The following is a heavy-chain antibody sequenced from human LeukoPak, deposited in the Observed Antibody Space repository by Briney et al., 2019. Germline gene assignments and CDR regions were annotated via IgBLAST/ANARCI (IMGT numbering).Heavy chain of an antibody. J-gene: IGHJ3*02. D-gene: IGHD3-22*01. CDR1: GGSISSYY. CDR2: IYYSGST. CDR3: ARDGDYYDSSGYYDAFDI. Sequence: SETLSLTCTVSGGSISSYYWSWIRQPPGTGQERIGYIYYSGSTNYNPSLKSRVTISVDTSKHQFSLKLSSVTAADTAVYYCARDGDYYDSSGYYDAFDIWGQGTMVTVSS. V-gene: IGHV4-59*01.